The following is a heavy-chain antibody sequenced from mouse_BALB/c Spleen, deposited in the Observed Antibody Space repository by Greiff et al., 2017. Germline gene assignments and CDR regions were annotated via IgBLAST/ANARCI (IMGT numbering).Heavy chain of an antibody. CDR1: GFTFTDYY. CDR3: AREYGNYGGAMDY. V-gene: IGHV7-3*02. J-gene: IGHJ4*01. Sequence: EVKLMESGGGLVQPGGSLRLSCATSGFTFTDYYMSWVRQPPGKALEWLGFIRNKANGYTTEYSASVKGRFTISRDNSQSILYLQMNTLRAEDSATYYCAREYGNYGGAMDYWGQGTSVTVSS. CDR2: IRNKANGYTT. D-gene: IGHD2-10*02.